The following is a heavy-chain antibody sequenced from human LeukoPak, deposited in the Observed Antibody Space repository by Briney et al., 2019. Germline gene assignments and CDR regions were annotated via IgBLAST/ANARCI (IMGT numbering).Heavy chain of an antibody. CDR1: GFTFGNFW. D-gene: IGHD5-24*01. CDR3: ARDRERDGRLAD. CDR2: IKQDGSEK. J-gene: IGHJ4*02. V-gene: IGHV3-7*03. Sequence: GGSLRLSCAASGFTFGNFWMSWVRQAPGKGLEWVANIKQDGSEKNYVDSVKGRFTISRDNAKNSLYLQMNSLRAEDTAMYYCARDRERDGRLADWGQGTLVTVSS.